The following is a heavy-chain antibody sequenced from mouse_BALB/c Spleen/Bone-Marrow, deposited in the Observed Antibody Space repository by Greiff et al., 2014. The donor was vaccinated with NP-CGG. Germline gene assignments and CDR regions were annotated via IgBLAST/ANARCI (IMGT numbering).Heavy chain of an antibody. CDR2: IDPANGNT. CDR3: AAYYYGSSQFAY. Sequence: DVQLQESGAELVKPGASVKLSCTASGFNIKDTYMYWVKQRPEQGLEWIGRIDPANGNTKYDPKFQGKATITADTSSNTAYLQLSGLTSEDTAVYYCAAYYYGSSQFAYWGQGTLVTVSA. CDR1: GFNIKDTY. V-gene: IGHV14-3*02. J-gene: IGHJ3*01. D-gene: IGHD1-1*01.